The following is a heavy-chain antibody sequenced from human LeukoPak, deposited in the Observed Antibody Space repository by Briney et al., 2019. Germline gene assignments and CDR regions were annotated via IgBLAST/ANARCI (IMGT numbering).Heavy chain of an antibody. J-gene: IGHJ4*02. D-gene: IGHD4-17*01. CDR2: IYPGDSDT. CDR3: ASSEADYGDYVPDY. V-gene: IGHV5-51*01. Sequence: GESLKISCKGSGYSFTSYWIVCVRQMPGKGLEWMGIIYPGDSDTRYSPSFQGQVTISADKSISTAYLQWSSLKASDTAMYYCASSEADYGDYVPDYWGQGTLVTVSS. CDR1: GYSFTSYW.